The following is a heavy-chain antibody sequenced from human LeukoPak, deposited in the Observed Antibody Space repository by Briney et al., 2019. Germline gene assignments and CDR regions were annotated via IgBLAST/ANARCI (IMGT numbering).Heavy chain of an antibody. J-gene: IGHJ4*02. V-gene: IGHV3-23*01. CDR2: LASSSGGGT. CDR1: GFTFRSYA. CDR3: AKDLSSDWRLFDS. Sequence: GGSLRLSCAASGFTFRSYAMSWVRQAPGKGLEWVSTLASSSGGGTYYAYSVKGRFTISRDSSRNTLFLQMNSLRAEDTAVYYCAKDLSSDWRLFDSWGQGTLVTVSS. D-gene: IGHD2-21*01.